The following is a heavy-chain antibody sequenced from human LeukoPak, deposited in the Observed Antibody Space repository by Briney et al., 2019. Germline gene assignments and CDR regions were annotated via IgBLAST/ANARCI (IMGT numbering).Heavy chain of an antibody. CDR1: GFTFSSYA. V-gene: IGHV3-30*04. CDR3: ARDSLGDPTYYFDY. D-gene: IGHD3-10*01. CDR2: ISYDGTNK. Sequence: TGGSLRLSCAASGFTFSSYAMHWVRQAPGKGLEWVAVISYDGTNKYYADSVKGRFTISRDNSKNTLYLQMNSLRAEDTAVYYCARDSLGDPTYYFDYWGQGTLVTVS. J-gene: IGHJ4*02.